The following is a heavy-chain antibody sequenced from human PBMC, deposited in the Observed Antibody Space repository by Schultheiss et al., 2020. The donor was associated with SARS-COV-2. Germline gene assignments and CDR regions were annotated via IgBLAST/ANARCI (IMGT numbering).Heavy chain of an antibody. V-gene: IGHV3-30*03. CDR1: GFSFSNYG. D-gene: IGHD2-21*01. Sequence: GGSLRLSCAASGFSFSNYGMHWVRQAPGKGLEWVALISHDGTNKYYADSVKGRFTISRDNSKNTLYLQMNSLRAEDTAVYYCATPPRGETSNYWGQGTLVTVSS. CDR3: ATPPRGETSNY. J-gene: IGHJ4*02. CDR2: ISHDGTNK.